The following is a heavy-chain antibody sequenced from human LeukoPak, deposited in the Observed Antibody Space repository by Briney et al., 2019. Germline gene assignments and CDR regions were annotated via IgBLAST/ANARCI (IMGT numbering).Heavy chain of an antibody. Sequence: GESLKISCKGSGYSFTTYWIGWVRQMPGKGLEWMGIIYPGDSDTRYSPSFQGQVPLSADKSISTAYLQWSSMKASDTAMYYCARKVSAFDIWGQGTMVTVSS. CDR1: GYSFTTYW. CDR2: IYPGDSDT. V-gene: IGHV5-51*01. CDR3: ARKVSAFDI. J-gene: IGHJ3*02. D-gene: IGHD2-8*01.